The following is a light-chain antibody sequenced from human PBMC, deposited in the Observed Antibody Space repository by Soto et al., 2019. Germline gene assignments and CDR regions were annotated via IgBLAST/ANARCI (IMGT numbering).Light chain of an antibody. CDR2: EDN. V-gene: IGLV6-57*01. J-gene: IGLJ2*01. CDR1: SGSIASNY. Sequence: NFMLTQPHSVSASPGKTVTISCTRSSGSIASNYVQWFQQRPGSSPTVVIYEDNQRPSGVPDRFSGSIDGSSNSASLTISGLKTEDEADYYCQSYDSSNQGVFGGGTKLTVL. CDR3: QSYDSSNQGV.